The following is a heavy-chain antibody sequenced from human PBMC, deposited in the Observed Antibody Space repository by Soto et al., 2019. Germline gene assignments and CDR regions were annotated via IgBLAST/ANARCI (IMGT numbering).Heavy chain of an antibody. V-gene: IGHV1-18*01. CDR3: ARGELTTVTTLFGRFDY. CDR2: ISAYNGNT. J-gene: IGHJ4*02. Sequence: QVQLVQSGAEVKKPGASVKVSCKASGYTFTSYGISWVRQAPGQGLEWMGWISAYNGNTNYAQKLQGRVTMTTDTSTSTTYMELRSLRSDDTAVYYCARGELTTVTTLFGRFDYCGQGTLVTVSS. CDR1: GYTFTSYG. D-gene: IGHD4-17*01.